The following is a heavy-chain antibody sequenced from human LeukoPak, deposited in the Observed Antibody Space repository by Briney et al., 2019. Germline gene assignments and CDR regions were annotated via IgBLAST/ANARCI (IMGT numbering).Heavy chain of an antibody. Sequence: PGGSLRLSCAASGFTFSSYWMHWVRQAPGKGLEWVSAISGSGGSTYYADSVKGRFTISRDNSKNTLYLQMNSLGAEDTAVYYCAKDPEGAAPSRGYFDYWGQGTLVTVSS. CDR3: AKDPEGAAPSRGYFDY. J-gene: IGHJ4*02. D-gene: IGHD6-6*01. V-gene: IGHV3-23*01. CDR2: ISGSGGST. CDR1: GFTFSSYW.